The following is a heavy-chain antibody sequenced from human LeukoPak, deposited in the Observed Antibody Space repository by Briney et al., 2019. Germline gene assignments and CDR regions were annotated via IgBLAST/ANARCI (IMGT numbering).Heavy chain of an antibody. J-gene: IGHJ6*03. CDR1: GGSISSYY. CDR2: IYTSGST. D-gene: IGHD3-10*01. V-gene: IGHV4-4*07. CDR3: ARVRGSLRSYYYYMDV. Sequence: SETLSLTCTVSGGSISSYYWSWIRQPAGKGLEWIGRIYTSGSTNYNPSLKSRVTISVDTSKNQFSLKLSSVTAADTAVYYCARVRGSLRSYYYYMDVWGKGTTVTVSS.